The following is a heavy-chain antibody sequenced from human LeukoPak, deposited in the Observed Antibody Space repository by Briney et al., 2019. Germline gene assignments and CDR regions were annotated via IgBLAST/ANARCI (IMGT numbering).Heavy chain of an antibody. CDR3: AGIPVFGVVLHQEPV. CDR2: FIPILGTA. J-gene: IGHJ6*04. D-gene: IGHD3-3*01. CDR1: GGTFSDYA. Sequence: GSSVKVSCKAFGGTFSDYALNWVRQAPGQGLEWMGVFIPILGTANSTQKFQDRVTVTADISTNTVHMELSSLRSEDTAVYFCAGIPVFGVVLHQEPVWGKGTTVTVSS. V-gene: IGHV1-69*06.